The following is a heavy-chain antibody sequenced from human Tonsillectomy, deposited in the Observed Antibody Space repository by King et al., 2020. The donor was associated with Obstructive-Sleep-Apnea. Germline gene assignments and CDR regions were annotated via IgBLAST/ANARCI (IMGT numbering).Heavy chain of an antibody. CDR1: GFTFSSYS. J-gene: IGHJ5*02. CDR3: ARERYFGYSNYVGFWFDP. CDR2: ISSSSSTI. Sequence: DVQLVESGGGLVQPGGSLRLSCAASGFTFSSYSMNWVRQAPGKGLEWVSYISSSSSTIYYADSVKGRFTTSRDNAKNSLYLQMNSLRAEDTAVYYCARERYFGYSNYVGFWFDPWGQGTLVTVSS. V-gene: IGHV3-48*04. D-gene: IGHD4-11*01.